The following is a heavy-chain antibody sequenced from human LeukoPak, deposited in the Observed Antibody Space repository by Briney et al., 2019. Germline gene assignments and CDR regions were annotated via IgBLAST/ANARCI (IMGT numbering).Heavy chain of an antibody. V-gene: IGHV3-7*04. CDR3: VRVGYSSGWRAPDFDY. CDR2: IKQDGSEK. CDR1: GFTFSSYW. D-gene: IGHD6-19*01. J-gene: IGHJ4*02. Sequence: PGGSLRLSCAASGFTFSSYWMSWVRQAPGKGLEWVANIKQDGSEKYYVDSVKGRFTISRDNAKNSLYLQMNSLRADDTAVYYCVRVGYSSGWRAPDFDYWGQGTLVTVSS.